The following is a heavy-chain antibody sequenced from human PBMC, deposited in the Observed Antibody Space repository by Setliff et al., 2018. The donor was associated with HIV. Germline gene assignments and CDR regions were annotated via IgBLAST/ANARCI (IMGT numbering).Heavy chain of an antibody. CDR1: GGSISNYY. J-gene: IGHJ4*02. CDR2: GYYSGIT. Sequence: SETLSLTCTVSGGSISNYYWSWNRQPPGKGLEWIGCGYYSGITHYDPSLKSRVSISVDASKNQFSLRLNSVTVADTAVYFCARSSRGSLRDLDYWGPGTLVTVS. D-gene: IGHD2-21*02. V-gene: IGHV4-59*08. CDR3: ARSSRGSLRDLDY.